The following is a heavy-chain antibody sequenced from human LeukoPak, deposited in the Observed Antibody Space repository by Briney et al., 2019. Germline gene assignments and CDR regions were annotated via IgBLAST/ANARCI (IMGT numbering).Heavy chain of an antibody. J-gene: IGHJ4*02. CDR3: AKLTDSSGYSLSRDY. CDR1: GFTFSSYG. V-gene: IGHV3-23*01. Sequence: GGSLRLSCAAPGFTFSSYGMSWVRQAPGKGLEWVSAISGSGGSTYYADSVKGRFTISRDNSKNTLYLQMNSLRAEDTAVYYCAKLTDSSGYSLSRDYWGQGTLVTVSS. CDR2: ISGSGGST. D-gene: IGHD3-22*01.